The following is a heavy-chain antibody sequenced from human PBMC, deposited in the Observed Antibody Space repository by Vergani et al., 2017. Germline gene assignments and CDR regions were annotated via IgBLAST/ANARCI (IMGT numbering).Heavy chain of an antibody. D-gene: IGHD4-17*01. J-gene: IGHJ6*03. CDR2: IYSTGTT. V-gene: IGHV4-4*07. CDR1: GGSISNYY. Sequence: QVQLQESGPGLVKPSETLSLTCTVSGGSISNYYWSWIRQPAGKGLEWIGRIYSTGTTNYNPSLKSRVTMSVDTSKNQFSLKLSSVTDADTAVYYCARIYYGDDRLHKYYYYMDVWGKGTTVTVSS. CDR3: ARIYYGDDRLHKYYYYMDV.